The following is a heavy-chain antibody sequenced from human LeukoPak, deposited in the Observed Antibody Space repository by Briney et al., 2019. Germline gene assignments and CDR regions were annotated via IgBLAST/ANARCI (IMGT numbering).Heavy chain of an antibody. CDR2: IKQDGSEK. J-gene: IGHJ4*02. D-gene: IGHD3-22*01. V-gene: IGHV3-7*01. Sequence: GGSLRLSCAASGFTFSSYAMSWVRQAPEKGLEWAANIKQDGSEKYYVDSVKGRFTISRDNDKNSLYLQMNSLRAEDTAVYYCASRLTDSSGYYPTYYFDYWGQGTLVTVSS. CDR1: GFTFSSYA. CDR3: ASRLTDSSGYYPTYYFDY.